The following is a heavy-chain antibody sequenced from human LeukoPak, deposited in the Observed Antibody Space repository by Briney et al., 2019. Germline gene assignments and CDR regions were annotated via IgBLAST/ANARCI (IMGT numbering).Heavy chain of an antibody. CDR3: ARLNDVITFGGAPRGYFDY. CDR2: IYPGDSDT. CDR1: GYRFTSYW. J-gene: IGHJ4*02. V-gene: IGHV5-51*01. Sequence: GEPLKISCKGSGYRFTSYWLGWVRQMPGKGLEWMGIIYPGDSDTRYGPSFQGQVTISADKSINTAYLQWSSLKASDTALYYCARLNDVITFGGAPRGYFDYWGQGTLVTVSS. D-gene: IGHD3-16*01.